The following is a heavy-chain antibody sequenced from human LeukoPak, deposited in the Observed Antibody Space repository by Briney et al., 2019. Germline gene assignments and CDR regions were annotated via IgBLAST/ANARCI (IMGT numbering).Heavy chain of an antibody. CDR3: ARYDYGDYVDWFDP. D-gene: IGHD4-17*01. CDR2: INPNSGGT. CDR1: GYTFTGYY. J-gene: IGHJ5*02. Sequence: ASVKVSCKASGYTFTGYYMHWVRQAPGQGLEWMGWINPNSGGTNYAQKFQGRVTMTRDTSISIAYMELSRLRSDDTAVYYCARYDYGDYVDWFDPWGQGTLVTVSS. V-gene: IGHV1-2*02.